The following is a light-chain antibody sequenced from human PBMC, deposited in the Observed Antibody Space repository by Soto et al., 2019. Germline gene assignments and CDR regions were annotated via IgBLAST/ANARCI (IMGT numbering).Light chain of an antibody. CDR2: EVT. V-gene: IGLV2-14*01. CDR3: ISYKTDDTFL. CDR1: SGDIGSYNR. Sequence: QSALTQPASVSGSPGQSITISCTGTSGDIGSYNRVSWYQQHPGKAPKLIIYEVTDRPSGVSNRFSGSKSGNTASLTISGLQADDEAEYFCISYKTDDTFLFGTGTKLTVL. J-gene: IGLJ1*01.